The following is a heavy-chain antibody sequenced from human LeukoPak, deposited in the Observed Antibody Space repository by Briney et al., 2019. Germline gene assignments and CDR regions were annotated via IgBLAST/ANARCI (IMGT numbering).Heavy chain of an antibody. CDR2: INQGGET. D-gene: IGHD3-10*01. CDR1: GFRVRDNH. Sequence: PGGSLRLSCAAAGFRVRDNHMYWVRQAPGKGLEWVANINQGGETDYVDSVKGRFTIARDDSKNLLYLQMNSLRPEDTAMYFCARDKGGMVPFDHWGQGTLVTVSS. CDR3: ARDKGGMVPFDH. V-gene: IGHV3-7*01. J-gene: IGHJ4*02.